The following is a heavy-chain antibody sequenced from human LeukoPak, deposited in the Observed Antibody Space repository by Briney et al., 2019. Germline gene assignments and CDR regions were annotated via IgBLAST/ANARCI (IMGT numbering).Heavy chain of an antibody. J-gene: IGHJ4*02. V-gene: IGHV1-2*06. D-gene: IGHD6-19*01. CDR1: GYTFTGYY. CDR3: ARDRGPWLVPFDY. CDR2: INPNSGGT. Sequence: ASVKVSCKASGYTFTGYYMHWVRQAPGQGLEWMGRINPNSGGTNYAQKFQGRVTMTRDTSISTAYMELSRLRSDDTAVYYCARDRGPWLVPFDYWGQGTLVTVSS.